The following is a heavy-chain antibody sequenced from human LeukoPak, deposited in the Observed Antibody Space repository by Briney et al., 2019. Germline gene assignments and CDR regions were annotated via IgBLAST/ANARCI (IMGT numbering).Heavy chain of an antibody. V-gene: IGHV1-24*01. D-gene: IGHD3-22*01. CDR3: ATKVGNYDSSGYSRWYYFDY. CDR2: FDPEDGET. J-gene: IGHJ4*02. CDR1: GYTLTELS. Sequence: ASVKVSCKVSGYTLTELSMHWVRQAPGKGLEWMGGFDPEDGETIYAQKFQGRVTMTEDTSTDTAYMELSSLRSEDTAVYYCATKVGNYDSSGYSRWYYFDYWGQGTLVTVSS.